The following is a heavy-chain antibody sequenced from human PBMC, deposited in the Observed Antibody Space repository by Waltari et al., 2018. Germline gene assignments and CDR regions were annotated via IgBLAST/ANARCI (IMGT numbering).Heavy chain of an antibody. D-gene: IGHD3-10*01. V-gene: IGHV5-51*01. CDR3: ARHRPDGAMDV. Sequence: EVQLVQSGAEAKRPGESLTISCTGSAYSLTSYLLGGVRQMPGKGLEWMGIIYPGDSDTRYSPSFQGQVTISADKSISTAYLQWSSLKASDTAMYYCARHRPDGAMDVWGQGTTVTVSS. CDR2: IYPGDSDT. J-gene: IGHJ6*02. CDR1: AYSLTSYL.